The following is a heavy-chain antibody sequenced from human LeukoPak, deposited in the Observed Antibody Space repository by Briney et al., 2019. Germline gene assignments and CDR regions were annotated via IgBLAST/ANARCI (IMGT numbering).Heavy chain of an antibody. D-gene: IGHD6-13*01. V-gene: IGHV1-18*01. CDR3: ARGIAAPPYYYYGMDV. J-gene: IGHJ6*02. CDR1: GYTFTSYG. CDR2: ISAYNGNT. Sequence: ASVKVSCKTSGYTFTSYGISWVRQAPGQGLEWMGWISAYNGNTNYAQKLQGRVTMTRNTSISTAYMELSSLRSEDTAVYYCARGIAAPPYYYYGMDVWGQGTTVTVSS.